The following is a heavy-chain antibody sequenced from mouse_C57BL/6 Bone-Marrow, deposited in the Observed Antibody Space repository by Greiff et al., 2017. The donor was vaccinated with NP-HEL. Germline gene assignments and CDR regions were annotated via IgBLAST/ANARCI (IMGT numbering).Heavy chain of an antibody. Sequence: EVKLVESGAELVRPGASVKLSCTASGFNIKDDYMHWVKQRPEQGLEWIGWIDPENGDTEYASKFQGKATITADTSSNTAYLQLSSLTSEDTAVYYCTTDGYYPAWFAYWGQGTLVTVSA. D-gene: IGHD2-3*01. CDR1: GFNIKDDY. CDR2: IDPENGDT. V-gene: IGHV14-4*01. J-gene: IGHJ3*01. CDR3: TTDGYYPAWFAY.